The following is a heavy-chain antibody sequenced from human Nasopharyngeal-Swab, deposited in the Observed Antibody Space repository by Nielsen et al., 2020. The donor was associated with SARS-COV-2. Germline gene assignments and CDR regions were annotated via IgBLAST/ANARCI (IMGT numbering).Heavy chain of an antibody. D-gene: IGHD2-15*01. V-gene: IGHV4-4*02. Sequence: GSLRLSCAVSGGSISSSNWWSWVRQPPGKGLEWIGEINHSGSTNYNPSLKSRVTISVDTSKNQFSLKLSSVTAADTAVYYCATCGGSCYSDAFDIWGQGTMVTVSS. CDR3: ATCGGSCYSDAFDI. CDR2: INHSGST. CDR1: GGSISSSNW. J-gene: IGHJ3*02.